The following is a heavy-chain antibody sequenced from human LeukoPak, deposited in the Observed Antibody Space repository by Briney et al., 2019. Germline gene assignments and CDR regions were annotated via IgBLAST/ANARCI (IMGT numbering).Heavy chain of an antibody. CDR1: GYSISSGYY. CDR2: INHSGST. Sequence: PSETLSLTCTVSGYSISSGYYWGWIRQPPGKGLEWIGEINHSGSTNYNPSLKSRVTISVDKSKNQFSLKLSSVTAADTAVYYCAKSNGYGLVDIWGQGTMVTVSS. CDR3: AKSNGYGLVDI. D-gene: IGHD3-10*01. V-gene: IGHV4-38-2*02. J-gene: IGHJ3*02.